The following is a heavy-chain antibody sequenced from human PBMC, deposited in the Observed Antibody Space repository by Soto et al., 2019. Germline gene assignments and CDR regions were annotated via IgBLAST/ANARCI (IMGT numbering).Heavy chain of an antibody. CDR3: ASLVGGQYSSGWRSYYYYGMDV. Sequence: XETLSPTCSLYGRSFSGYYWSWIRPPPGRGLEWIGEINHSGSTNYNPSLKSRVTISVDTSKNQCSLKLSSVTAADTAVYYCASLVGGQYSSGWRSYYYYGMDVWGQGTTVTVSS. D-gene: IGHD6-19*01. CDR1: GRSFSGYY. J-gene: IGHJ6*02. CDR2: INHSGST. V-gene: IGHV4-34*01.